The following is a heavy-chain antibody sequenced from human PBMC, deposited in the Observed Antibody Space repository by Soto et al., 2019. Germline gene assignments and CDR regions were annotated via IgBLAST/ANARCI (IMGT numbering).Heavy chain of an antibody. CDR3: AREAAGILNWFDP. Sequence: SETLSLTCTVSGGSISSGGYYWSWIRQHPGRGLEWIGYIYYSGSTYYNPSLKSRVTISVDTSKNQFSLKLSSVTAADTAVYYCAREAAGILNWFDPWGQGTLVTVSS. V-gene: IGHV4-31*03. D-gene: IGHD6-25*01. CDR2: IYYSGST. CDR1: GGSISSGGYY. J-gene: IGHJ5*02.